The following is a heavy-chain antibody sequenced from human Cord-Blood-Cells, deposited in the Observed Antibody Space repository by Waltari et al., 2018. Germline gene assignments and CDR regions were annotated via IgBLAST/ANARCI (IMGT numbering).Heavy chain of an antibody. Sequence: QVPLVQSGAEVKKPGSSVTVSCTAYGGTVSCYATSWVRQAPGQGLEWMGGIIPIFGTANYAQKFQGRVTITADESTSTAYMELSSLRSEDTAVYYCARGRGTMTTVTTGLDYWGQGTLVTVSS. J-gene: IGHJ4*02. CDR2: IIPIFGTA. V-gene: IGHV1-69*01. CDR3: ARGRGTMTTVTTGLDY. CDR1: GGTVSCYA. D-gene: IGHD4-4*01.